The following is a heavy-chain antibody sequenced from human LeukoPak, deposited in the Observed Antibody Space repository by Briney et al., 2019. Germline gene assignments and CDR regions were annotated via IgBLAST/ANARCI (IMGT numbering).Heavy chain of an antibody. CDR2: IYHSGRT. CDR3: ARDGGRYSYGHLPSDY. V-gene: IGHV4-30-2*01. J-gene: IGHJ4*02. D-gene: IGHD5-18*01. Sequence: SETLSLTCTVSGGSISGGAYYWSWIRQPPGKGLEWIGYIYHSGRTYYNPSLKSRVTISVDTSKNQFSLKLSSVTAADTAVYYCARDGGRYSYGHLPSDYWGQGTLVTVSS. CDR1: GGSISGGAYY.